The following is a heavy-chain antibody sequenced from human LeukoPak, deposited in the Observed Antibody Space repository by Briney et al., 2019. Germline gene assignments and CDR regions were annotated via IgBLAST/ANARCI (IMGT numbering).Heavy chain of an antibody. CDR3: ARGYSSSWYNWLDP. CDR2: INNDGSTT. D-gene: IGHD6-13*01. Sequence: GGSLRLSCAASGFAFNSYWMHWVRQAPGKGLVWVSQINNDGSTTRYADSVKGRFTISRDNAENTLYLQMNSLRAEDAAVYYCARGYSSSWYNWLDPWGQGTLVTVSS. CDR1: GFAFNSYW. J-gene: IGHJ5*02. V-gene: IGHV3-74*01.